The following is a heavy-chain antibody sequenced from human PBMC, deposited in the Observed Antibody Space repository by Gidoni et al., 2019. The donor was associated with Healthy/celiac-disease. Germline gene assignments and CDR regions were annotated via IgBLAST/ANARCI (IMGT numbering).Heavy chain of an antibody. CDR1: GFTFSSYA. CDR3: ARGLRYFDG. J-gene: IGHJ4*02. V-gene: IGHV3-30-3*01. D-gene: IGHD3-9*01. Sequence: QVQLVEPGGGVVQPGRSLRLSCAASGFTFSSYAMHWVRQAPGKGLEWVAVISYDGSNKYYADSVKGRFTISRDNSKNTLYLQMNSLRAEDTAVYYCARGLRYFDGWGQGTLVTVSS. CDR2: ISYDGSNK.